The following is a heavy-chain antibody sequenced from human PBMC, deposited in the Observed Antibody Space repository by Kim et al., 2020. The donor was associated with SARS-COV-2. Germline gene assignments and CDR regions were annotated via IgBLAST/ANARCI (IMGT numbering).Heavy chain of an antibody. J-gene: IGHJ4*02. CDR2: MYLSGST. D-gene: IGHD2-2*01. CDR1: GGSFRSYC. Sequence: SETLSLTCTVSGGSFRSYCWNWIRQSPGNGQERMGFMYLSGSTNYNPTPTSQIPITVDTSKSKIPLNLRPVTVAATATYYCARELTMMLACSSDYWGKG. V-gene: IGHV4-59*13. CDR3: ARELTMMLACSSDY.